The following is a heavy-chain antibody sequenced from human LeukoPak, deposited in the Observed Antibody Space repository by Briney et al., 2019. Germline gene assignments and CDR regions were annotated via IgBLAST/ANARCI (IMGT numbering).Heavy chain of an antibody. CDR1: GGSISSYY. CDR2: IFASGST. J-gene: IGHJ3*02. D-gene: IGHD4-23*01. CDR3: ARSGTRSGGAFDI. V-gene: IGHV4-4*07. Sequence: PSETLSLTCTVSGGSISSYYWSWIRQPAGKGLEWVGRIFASGSTNYNPSLRSRVTMSVDTSKNQFSLKLSSVTAADTAVYFCARSGTRSGGAFDIWGQGTLVTVSS.